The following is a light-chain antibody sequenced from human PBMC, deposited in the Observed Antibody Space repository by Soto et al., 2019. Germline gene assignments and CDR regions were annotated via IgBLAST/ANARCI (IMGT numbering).Light chain of an antibody. CDR3: QQVHDYPLT. CDR2: GAS. CDR1: QDIGRY. J-gene: IGKJ4*01. V-gene: IGKV1-9*01. Sequence: DIQLTQSPSFLSASVGDRVTVTCRSSQDIGRYLAWYQQKPGQAPKILIYGASTLQSGVPPRFGGSGSGTAFTLTISSLQPEDFATYFCQQVHDYPLTFGGGTKVDIK.